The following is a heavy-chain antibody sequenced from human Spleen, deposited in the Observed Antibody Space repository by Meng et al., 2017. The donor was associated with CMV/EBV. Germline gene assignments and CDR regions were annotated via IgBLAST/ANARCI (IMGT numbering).Heavy chain of an antibody. V-gene: IGHV6-1*01. J-gene: IGHJ6*02. CDR1: GDSVFSNTAA. Sequence: LRLSCAISGDSVFSNTAAWNWIRQSPSRGLEWLGRTYYRSGWLNDYAVAVKSRITINPDTSKNQFSLHLNSVTPDDTAVYYCARGEYGGNGIYGMDAWGQGTTVTVSS. D-gene: IGHD4/OR15-4a*01. CDR2: TYYRSGWLN. CDR3: ARGEYGGNGIYGMDA.